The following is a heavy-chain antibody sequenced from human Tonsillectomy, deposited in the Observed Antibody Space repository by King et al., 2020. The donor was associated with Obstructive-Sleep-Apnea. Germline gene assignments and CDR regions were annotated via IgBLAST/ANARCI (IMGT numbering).Heavy chain of an antibody. D-gene: IGHD3-10*01. V-gene: IGHV5-51*01. J-gene: IGHJ6*02. CDR2: IYPGDSDT. CDR1: GYFFTSYW. CDR3: ARLFELWFGPHGMDV. Sequence: QLVQSGAEVKKPGESLKISCQGSGYFFTSYWIDWVRLMPGKGLEWMGSIYPGDSDTRYNPSLKSRVTISVDTSKNQFSLKLSSVTASDTAVYYCARLFELWFGPHGMDVWGQGTTVTVSS.